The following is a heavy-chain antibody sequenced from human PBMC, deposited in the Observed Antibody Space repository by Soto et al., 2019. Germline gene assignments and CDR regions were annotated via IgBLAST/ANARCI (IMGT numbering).Heavy chain of an antibody. Sequence: SVKVSCKASGGTFSSYAISWVRQAPGQGLEWMGGIIPIFGTANYAQEFQGRVTITADESTSTAYMELSSLRSEDTAVYYCARGGSMRDHSGYEAHWGQGTLVTVSS. CDR3: ARGGSMRDHSGYEAH. CDR1: GGTFSSYA. J-gene: IGHJ4*02. CDR2: IIPIFGTA. V-gene: IGHV1-69*13. D-gene: IGHD5-12*01.